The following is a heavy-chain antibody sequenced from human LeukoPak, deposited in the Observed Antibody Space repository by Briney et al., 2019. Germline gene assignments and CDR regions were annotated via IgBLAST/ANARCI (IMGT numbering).Heavy chain of an antibody. CDR3: AKDPATMIVVVITGYFDY. Sequence: GGSLRLSCAASGFTFSSYAMSWVRQAPGKGLEWVSAISGSGGSTYYADSVKGRFTISRDNSKNTLYLQMNSLRAEDTAVYYCAKDPATMIVVVITGYFDYWGQGTLVTVSS. CDR2: ISGSGGST. CDR1: GFTFSSYA. D-gene: IGHD3-22*01. J-gene: IGHJ4*02. V-gene: IGHV3-23*01.